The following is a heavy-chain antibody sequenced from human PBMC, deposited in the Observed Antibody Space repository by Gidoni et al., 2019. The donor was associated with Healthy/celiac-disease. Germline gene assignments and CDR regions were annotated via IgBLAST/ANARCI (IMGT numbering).Heavy chain of an antibody. D-gene: IGHD1-26*01. V-gene: IGHV4-59*01. CDR3: ARQWELPPFFDY. J-gene: IGHJ4*02. CDR2: ISYSGST. Sequence: QVQLQESGPGLVKASETLSLTCTVPGGSISSYYRSWIRQPPGKGLEWIGYISYSGSTNYNPYLKSRVTISVDTSKKQFSLKLSSVTAADTDVYYCARQWELPPFFDYWGQGTLVTVSS. CDR1: GGSISSYY.